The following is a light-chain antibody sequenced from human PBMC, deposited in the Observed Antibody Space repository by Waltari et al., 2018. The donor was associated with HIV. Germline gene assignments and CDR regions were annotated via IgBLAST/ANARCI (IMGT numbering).Light chain of an antibody. Sequence: QSVLTQPPSVSAAPGHTVVISCSGGSSNIGNNYVTWFQQLPRTAPKFNIYENNKRPAGMPDRFAGSRSGTAATLSITGRQSGDEADYYSGTWDTSLSAGVFGGGTKVTVL. CDR2: ENN. V-gene: IGLV1-51*01. J-gene: IGLJ3*02. CDR1: SSNIGNNY. CDR3: GTWDTSLSAGV.